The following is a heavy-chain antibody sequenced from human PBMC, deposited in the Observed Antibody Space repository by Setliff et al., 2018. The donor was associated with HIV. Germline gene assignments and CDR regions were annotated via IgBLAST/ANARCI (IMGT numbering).Heavy chain of an antibody. D-gene: IGHD2-8*01. CDR3: TRPLLRTNTVYGILGNWFDS. V-gene: IGHV3-48*01. Sequence: PGGSLRLSCAASGFTFTIYSMDWVRLAPGKGLEWVSYITSSSSTIYYADSVKGRFTISRDDAKNSLYLQMNSLRAEDTAVYYCTRPLLRTNTVYGILGNWFDSWGRGTLVTVSS. CDR1: GFTFTIYS. CDR2: ITSSSSTI. J-gene: IGHJ5*01.